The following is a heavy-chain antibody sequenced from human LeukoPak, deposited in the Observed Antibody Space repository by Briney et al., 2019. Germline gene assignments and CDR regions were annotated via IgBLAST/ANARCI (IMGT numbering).Heavy chain of an antibody. V-gene: IGHV4-34*01. Sequence: PSETLSLTCAVSGGSFSGYYWSWIRQPPGKGLEWIGEINHSGSANYNPSLKSRVTISVDTSKNQFSLKLSSVTAADTAVYYCARDWAGNWSYGMDVWGQGTTVTVSS. CDR1: GGSFSGYY. CDR2: INHSGSA. CDR3: ARDWAGNWSYGMDV. D-gene: IGHD3/OR15-3a*01. J-gene: IGHJ6*02.